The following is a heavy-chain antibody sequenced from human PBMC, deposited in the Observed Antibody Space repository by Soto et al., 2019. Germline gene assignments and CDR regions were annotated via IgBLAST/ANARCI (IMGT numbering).Heavy chain of an antibody. V-gene: IGHV3-48*03. CDR1: GFTFSSYE. Sequence: GGPLRLSCSASGFTFSSYEMNWVRQAPGKGLEWVSYISSSGSTIYYADSVKGRFTISRDNAKNSLYLQMNSLRAEDTAVYYCARDHKGGYYYYGMDVWGQGTTVTVSS. J-gene: IGHJ6*02. CDR3: ARDHKGGYYYYGMDV. CDR2: ISSSGSTI.